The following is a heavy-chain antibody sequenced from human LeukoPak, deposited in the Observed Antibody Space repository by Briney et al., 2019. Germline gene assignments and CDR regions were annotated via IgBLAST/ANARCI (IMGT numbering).Heavy chain of an antibody. CDR2: IYTSGST. J-gene: IGHJ4*02. D-gene: IGHD1-1*01. Sequence: SETLSLTCTVSGGSISSGSYYWSWIRQPAGKGLEWIGRIYTSGSTNYNPSLKSRVTISVDTSKNQFSLKLSSVTAADTAVYYCARDSRVEPFFDYWGQGTLVTVSS. V-gene: IGHV4-61*02. CDR3: ARDSRVEPFFDY. CDR1: GGSISSGSYY.